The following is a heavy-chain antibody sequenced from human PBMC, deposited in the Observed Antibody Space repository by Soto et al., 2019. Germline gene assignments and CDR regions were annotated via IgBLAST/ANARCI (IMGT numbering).Heavy chain of an antibody. CDR2: IKSKTDGGTT. V-gene: IGHV3-15*01. CDR3: TTGEILRVVGAFDP. D-gene: IGHD2-21*01. J-gene: IGHJ5*02. Sequence: EVQLVESGGGLVKPGGSLRLSCAASGFTFSNAWMSWVRQAPGKGLEWVGRIKSKTDGGTTDYAAPVKGRFTISRDDSKNTLYLQMNSLKAEDTAVYYFTTGEILRVVGAFDPWGQGTLVTGSS. CDR1: GFTFSNAW.